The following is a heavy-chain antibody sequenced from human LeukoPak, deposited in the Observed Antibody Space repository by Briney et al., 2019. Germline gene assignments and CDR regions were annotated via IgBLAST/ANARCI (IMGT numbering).Heavy chain of an antibody. V-gene: IGHV4-34*01. CDR1: GGSFSGYY. CDR2: INHSGST. CDR3: ARGNSYGVYFDY. Sequence: SETLSLTCAVYGGSFSGYYWSWIRQPPGKGLEWIGEINHSGSTNYNPSLKSRVTISVDTSKNQFSLKLSSVTAADTAVYYCARGNSYGVYFDYWGQGTLVTVSS. J-gene: IGHJ4*02. D-gene: IGHD5-18*01.